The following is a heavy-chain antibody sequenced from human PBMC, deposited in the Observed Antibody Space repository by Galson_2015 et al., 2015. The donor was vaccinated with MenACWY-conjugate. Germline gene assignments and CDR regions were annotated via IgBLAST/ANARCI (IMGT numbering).Heavy chain of an antibody. CDR1: GDSVSSHSAA. CDR2: TYYRSKWYN. J-gene: IGHJ4*02. D-gene: IGHD6-19*01. Sequence: CAISGDSVSSHSAAWNWIRQSPSRGLEWLGRTYYRSKWYNDYAVSVKSRITINPDTSKNQISLQLNSVTPEDTAVYYCARGGYSSGWGTFDYWGQGTLVTVSS. CDR3: ARGGYSSGWGTFDY. V-gene: IGHV6-1*01.